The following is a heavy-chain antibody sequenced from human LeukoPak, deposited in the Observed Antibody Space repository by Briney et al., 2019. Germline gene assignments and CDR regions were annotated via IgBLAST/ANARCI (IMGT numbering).Heavy chain of an antibody. D-gene: IGHD1-26*01. CDR3: ARVDTHSGSLLFDY. V-gene: IGHV1-69*13. J-gene: IGHJ4*02. CDR2: IIPLFGTA. Sequence: SVKVSFKASGVTFSRSAFTWVRQAPGQGLEWMGGIIPLFGTANYTQKFQGRVTFTADDSSSTTYMELSSLRSEDTAVYYCARVDTHSGSLLFDYWGQGTLVTVSS. CDR1: GVTFSRSA.